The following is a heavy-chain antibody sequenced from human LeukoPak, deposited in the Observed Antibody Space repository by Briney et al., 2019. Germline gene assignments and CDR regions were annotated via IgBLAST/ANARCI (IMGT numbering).Heavy chain of an antibody. CDR3: ARVAAAAGRRGFDY. J-gene: IGHJ4*02. CDR1: GGSISSYY. CDR2: IYYSGST. Sequence: SETLSLTCTVSGGSISSYYWSWIRQPLGKGLEWIGYIYYSGSTNYNPSLKSRVTISVDTSKNQFSLKLSSVTAADTAVYYCARVAAAAGRRGFDYWGQGTLVTVSS. V-gene: IGHV4-59*01. D-gene: IGHD6-13*01.